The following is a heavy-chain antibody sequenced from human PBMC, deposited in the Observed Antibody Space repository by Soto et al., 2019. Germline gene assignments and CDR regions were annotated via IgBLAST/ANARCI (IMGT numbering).Heavy chain of an antibody. CDR1: GDSVSSNSAA. V-gene: IGHV6-1*01. D-gene: IGHD3-10*01. CDR2: TYYRSKWYN. CDR3: ASTRLLWFGELSAYYYYYGMDV. Sequence: SQTLSLTCAISGDSVSSNSAAWNWIRQSPSRGLEWLGRTYYRSKWYNDYAVSVKSRITINPDTSKNQFSLQLNSVTPEDTAAYYCASTRLLWFGELSAYYYYYGMDVWGQGTTVTVS. J-gene: IGHJ6*02.